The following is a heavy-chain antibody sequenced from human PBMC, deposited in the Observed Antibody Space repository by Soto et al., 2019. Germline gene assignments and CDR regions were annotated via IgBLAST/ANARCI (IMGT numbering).Heavy chain of an antibody. D-gene: IGHD2-21*02. Sequence: QVQLVQSGAEVKKPGASVKLSCKASGYTFTNYYIHWVRQAPGQGLEWMGIVNPSGGTTNYAQKFRGRVAMTRDTSTSTVYMELINLRSEDTAVYYCARDLVVVTASLDSWGQGTLVTVSS. J-gene: IGHJ4*02. CDR2: VNPSGGTT. CDR1: GYTFTNYY. CDR3: ARDLVVVTASLDS. V-gene: IGHV1-46*03.